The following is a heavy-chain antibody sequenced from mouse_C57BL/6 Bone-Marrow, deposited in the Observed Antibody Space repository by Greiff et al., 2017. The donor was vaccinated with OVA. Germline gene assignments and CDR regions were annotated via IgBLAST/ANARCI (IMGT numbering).Heavy chain of an antibody. V-gene: IGHV1-82*01. Sequence: QVQLKESGPELVKPGASVKISCKASGYAFSSSWMNWVKQRPGKGLEWIGRIYPGDGDTNYNGKFKGKATLTADKSSSTAYMQLSSLTSEDSAVYFCAREEGKNHAMDYRGQGTSVTVSS. CDR2: IYPGDGDT. CDR1: GYAFSSSW. CDR3: AREEGKNHAMDY. J-gene: IGHJ4*01.